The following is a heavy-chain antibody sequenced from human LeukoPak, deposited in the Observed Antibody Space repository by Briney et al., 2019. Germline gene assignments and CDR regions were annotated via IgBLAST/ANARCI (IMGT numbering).Heavy chain of an antibody. CDR2: ISAYNGNT. D-gene: IGHD6-6*01. J-gene: IGHJ4*02. CDR3: ARVVTYSSSSGFFDY. Sequence: ASVKVSCKASGYTFTSYGISWVRQAPGQGLEWMGWISAYNGNTNYAQKLQGRVTMTTDTSTSTAYMELRSLRSDDTAVYYCARVVTYSSSSGFFDYWGQGTLVTVSS. CDR1: GYTFTSYG. V-gene: IGHV1-18*01.